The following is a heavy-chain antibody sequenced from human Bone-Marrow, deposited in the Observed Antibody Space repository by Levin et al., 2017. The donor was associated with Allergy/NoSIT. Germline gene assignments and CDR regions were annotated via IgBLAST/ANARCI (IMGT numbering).Heavy chain of an antibody. J-gene: IGHJ4*02. CDR3: AKDPAYDILSGYYDF. CDR1: GFTFSDYF. CDR2: IDGRRDYT. Sequence: GGSLRLSCTASGFTFSDYFMSWVRQAPGKGLGWIAFIDGRRDYTDYADFARGRFTISRDNAKNSLFLQMSNLRAEDTAVYYCAKDPAYDILSGYYDFWGRGTLVTVSS. D-gene: IGHD3-9*01. V-gene: IGHV3-11*03.